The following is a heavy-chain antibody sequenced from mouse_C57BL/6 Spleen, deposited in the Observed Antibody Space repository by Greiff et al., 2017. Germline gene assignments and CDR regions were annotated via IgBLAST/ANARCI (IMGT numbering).Heavy chain of an antibody. Sequence: QVTLKVSGPGILQPSQTLSLTCSFSVFSLSTFGMGVSWIRQPSGKGLEWLAHIYWDEDKHYKPSLKSRLTISKDTSNNQVFLKITTVDTADTATYYSARRAEYYGSYWYFDVWGTGTTVTVSS. J-gene: IGHJ1*03. CDR2: IYWDEDK. CDR3: ARRAEYYGSYWYFDV. V-gene: IGHV8-9*01. CDR1: VFSLSTFGMG. D-gene: IGHD1-1*01.